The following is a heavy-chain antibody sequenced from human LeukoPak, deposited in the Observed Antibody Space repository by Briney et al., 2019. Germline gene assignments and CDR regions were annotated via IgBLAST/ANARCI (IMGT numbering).Heavy chain of an antibody. V-gene: IGHV1-69*13. CDR2: IIPIFGTA. CDR3: AREGRVPLALLWFGELYRSWFDP. J-gene: IGHJ5*02. CDR1: GYTFTSYA. Sequence: ASVKVSCKASGYTFTSYAMNWVRQAPGQGLEWMGGIIPIFGTANYAQKFQGRVTITADESTSTAYMELSSLRSEDTAVYYCAREGRVPLALLWFGELYRSWFDPWGQGTLVTVSS. D-gene: IGHD3-10*01.